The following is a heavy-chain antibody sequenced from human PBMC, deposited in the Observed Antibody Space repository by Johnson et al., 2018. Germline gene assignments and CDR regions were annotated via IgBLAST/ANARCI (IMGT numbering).Heavy chain of an antibody. J-gene: IGHJ3*02. Sequence: QVQLVQSGGGVVQPGRSLRLSCAASGFTFSSYGMHWVRQAPGKGLEWVSGISGGGGSTYYADSVKGRFTISRYNSKNTLYLQMSSLRAEDTAVYYCAKQDYGVYRALDIWGQGQMVTVSS. CDR2: ISGGGGST. D-gene: IGHD4-17*01. V-gene: IGHV3-NL1*01. CDR3: AKQDYGVYRALDI. CDR1: GFTFSSYG.